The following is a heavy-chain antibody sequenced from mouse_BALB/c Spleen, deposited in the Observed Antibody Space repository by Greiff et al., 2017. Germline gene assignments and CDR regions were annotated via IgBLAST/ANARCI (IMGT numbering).Heavy chain of an antibody. CDR3: ARSGLRRAMDY. D-gene: IGHD2-4*01. J-gene: IGHJ4*01. CDR1: GYTFTDYN. CDR2: INPNNGGT. V-gene: IGHV1-18*01. Sequence: EVQLQQSGPELVKPGASVKISCKASGYTFTDYNMYWVKQSHGKSLEWIGDINPNNGGTIYNQKFKGKATLTVDKSSSTAYMELRSLTSEDTAVYFYARSGLRRAMDYWGQGTSVTVSS.